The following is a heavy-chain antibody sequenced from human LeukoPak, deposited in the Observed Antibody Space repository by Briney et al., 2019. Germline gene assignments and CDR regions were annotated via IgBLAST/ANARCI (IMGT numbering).Heavy chain of an antibody. Sequence: GMSLRLSCAASGFTFSSYSMNWVRQAPGKGLEWVSYISSSSSTIYYADSVKGRFTISRDNAKNSLYLQMNSLRAEDTAVYYCARVSPRDYWGQGTLVTVSS. V-gene: IGHV3-48*04. CDR3: ARVSPRDY. J-gene: IGHJ4*02. CDR2: ISSSSSTI. CDR1: GFTFSSYS.